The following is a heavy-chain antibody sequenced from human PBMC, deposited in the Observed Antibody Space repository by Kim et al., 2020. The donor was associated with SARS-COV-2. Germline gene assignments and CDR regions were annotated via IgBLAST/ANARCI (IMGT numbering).Heavy chain of an antibody. CDR2: IYYSGST. Sequence: SETLSLTCTVSGGSISSYYWSWIRQPPGKGLEWIGYIYYSGSTNYNPSLKSRVTISVDTSKNQFSLKLSSVTAADTAVYYCARSLDRYCSGGSCSYYWYFDLWGRGPLVTVSS. CDR1: GGSISSYY. V-gene: IGHV4-59*13. J-gene: IGHJ2*01. D-gene: IGHD2-15*01. CDR3: ARSLDRYCSGGSCSYYWYFDL.